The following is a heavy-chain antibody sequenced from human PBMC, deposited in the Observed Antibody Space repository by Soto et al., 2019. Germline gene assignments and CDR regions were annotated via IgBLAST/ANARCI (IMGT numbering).Heavy chain of an antibody. Sequence: ASVKVSCKASGYIFTDYYLHWVRQAPGQGLEYMGWINPNTGGTKYSQRFQGRVTMTGGTLLLNWLTSDDTAVYYCARSLSTIGARLDYWGQGTLVTVCS. D-gene: IGHD6-6*01. CDR1: GYIFTDYY. J-gene: IGHJ4*01. CDR2: INPNTGGT. V-gene: IGHV1-2*02. CDR3: ARSLSTIGARLDY.